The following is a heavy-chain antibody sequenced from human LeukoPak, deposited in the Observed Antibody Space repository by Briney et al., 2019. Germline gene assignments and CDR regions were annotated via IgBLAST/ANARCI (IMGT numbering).Heavy chain of an antibody. J-gene: IGHJ6*04. CDR1: GFTFSSYE. D-gene: IGHD6-19*01. Sequence: GGSLRLSCAASGFTFSSYEMNWVRQAPGKGLEWVSCISSSGSTIYYADSVKGRFTISRDNAKNSLYLQMNSLRAEDTAVYYCARDIRVAVALDVWGKGTTVTISS. CDR3: ARDIRVAVALDV. V-gene: IGHV3-48*03. CDR2: ISSSGSTI.